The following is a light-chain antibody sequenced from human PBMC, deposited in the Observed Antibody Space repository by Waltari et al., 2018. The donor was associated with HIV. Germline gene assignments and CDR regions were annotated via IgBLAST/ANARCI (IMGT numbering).Light chain of an antibody. CDR3: QHYHNWPKFT. CDR1: QSVSTN. CDR2: DAS. V-gene: IGKV3-15*01. Sequence: EVVMTQSPATLSVSPGETATLSCRASQSVSTNLAWYQQRPGQAPRLLIYDASTRATGIPARFRGSGSGTKFALTISSLQSEDFALYYCQHYHNWPKFTFGPGTKVEIK. J-gene: IGKJ3*01.